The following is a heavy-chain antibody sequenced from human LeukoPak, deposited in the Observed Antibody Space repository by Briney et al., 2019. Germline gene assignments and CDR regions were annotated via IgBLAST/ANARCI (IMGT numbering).Heavy chain of an antibody. J-gene: IGHJ6*02. CDR1: GGSVNGSGYF. V-gene: IGHV4-39*01. Sequence: PSETLSLTCSVSGGSVNGSGYFCTWIRQPPGRGLEWIGSVYYRGSTYSNPSLKSRVNVSLDTAKNQFSLKLTSVTAADTAIYYCARLYTAYTHVVRGVGHYYGMDVWGQGTSVIVSS. CDR3: ARLYTAYTHVVRGVGHYYGMDV. CDR2: VYYRGST. D-gene: IGHD3-10*02.